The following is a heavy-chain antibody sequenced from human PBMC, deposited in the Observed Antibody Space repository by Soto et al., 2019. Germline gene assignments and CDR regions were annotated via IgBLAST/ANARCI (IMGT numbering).Heavy chain of an antibody. CDR1: GFTFSSYS. J-gene: IGHJ6*03. D-gene: IGHD2-2*01. V-gene: IGHV3-48*01. Sequence: GGSLRLSCAASGFTFSSYSMNWVRQAPGKGLEWVSYISSSSSTIYYADSVKGRFTISRDNAKNSLYLQMNSLRAEDTAVYYCARESISCYGSCYMDVWGKGTTVTVSS. CDR3: ARESISCYGSCYMDV. CDR2: ISSSSSTI.